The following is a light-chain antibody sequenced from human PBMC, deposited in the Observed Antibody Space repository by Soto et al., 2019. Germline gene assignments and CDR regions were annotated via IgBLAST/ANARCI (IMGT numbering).Light chain of an antibody. CDR2: DTS. J-gene: IGKJ3*01. V-gene: IGKV1-33*01. CDR1: QDIRNY. Sequence: DIQMTQSPSSLSASIGDRVTITCQASQDIRNYLNWYQQKPGKAPKLLIYDTSNLETGAPSRFSGSGSGTDFTLTTSSLQPEDIATYYCQQFDNLPSFGPGTKVDLK. CDR3: QQFDNLPS.